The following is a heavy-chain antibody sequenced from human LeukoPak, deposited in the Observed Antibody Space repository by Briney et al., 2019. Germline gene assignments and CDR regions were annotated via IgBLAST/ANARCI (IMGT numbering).Heavy chain of an antibody. D-gene: IGHD2-21*02. Sequence: SETLSLTCTVSGGSISSYYWSWIRQPPGKGLEWIGYIYYSGSTNYNPSLKSRVTISADTSKNQFSLKLSSVTAADTAVYYCARGQVVVTAIEYFQHWGQGTLVTVSS. CDR1: GGSISSYY. CDR2: IYYSGST. CDR3: ARGQVVVTAIEYFQH. V-gene: IGHV4-59*01. J-gene: IGHJ1*01.